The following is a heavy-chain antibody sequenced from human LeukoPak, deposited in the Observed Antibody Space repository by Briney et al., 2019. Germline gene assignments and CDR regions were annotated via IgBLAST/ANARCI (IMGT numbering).Heavy chain of an antibody. CDR2: IRSKVHSYAT. CDR1: GFTFSDSA. D-gene: IGHD5-24*01. Sequence: GGSLRLSCAASGFTFSDSAIHWVRQASGKGLEWIGRIRSKVHSYATAYAASVKGRFTISRDDSKNTAYLQMNSLKTEDTAVYYCSRLLPRDGDNPWGQGTLVTVSS. J-gene: IGHJ5*02. V-gene: IGHV3-73*01. CDR3: SRLLPRDGDNP.